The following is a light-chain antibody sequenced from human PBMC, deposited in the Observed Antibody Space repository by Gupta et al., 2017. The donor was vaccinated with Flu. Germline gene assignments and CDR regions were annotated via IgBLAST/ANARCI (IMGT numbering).Light chain of an antibody. J-gene: IGLJ3*02. CDR2: EVS. CDR1: SSDVGGNNY. Sequence: TISCTGTSSDVGGNNYVCYHQQHAGKALMLMFDEVSRRSAGVASLFSASKAGNAASLIISVHEGEDEADYYYVSYTNSNHLVFGGGTKLTVL. CDR3: VSYTNSNHLV. V-gene: IGLV2-14*01.